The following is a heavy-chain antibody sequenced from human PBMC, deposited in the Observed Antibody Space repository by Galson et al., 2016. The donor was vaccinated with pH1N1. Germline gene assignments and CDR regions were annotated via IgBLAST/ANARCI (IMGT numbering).Heavy chain of an antibody. CDR3: ARLAHCSGDCYSMGPWGYFDF. CDR1: GGTFISHW. V-gene: IGHV5-51*01. Sequence: QSGAEVKKPGESLKISCKGSGGTFISHWIAWVRQKPGNGLEWMGIIYPGDSDPRYRPSLEGQVTISADKSSSTAYLRWISLKASDTAMYCCARLAHCSGDCYSMGPWGYFDFWGQGTLVTVSS. J-gene: IGHJ4*03. CDR2: IYPGDSDP. D-gene: IGHD2-21*02.